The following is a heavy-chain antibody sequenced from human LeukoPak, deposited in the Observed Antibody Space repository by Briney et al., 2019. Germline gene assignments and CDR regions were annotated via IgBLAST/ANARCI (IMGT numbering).Heavy chain of an antibody. CDR3: ARVGGEAYYDFWSGYIANWFDP. Sequence: SETLSLTCTVSGGSISSYYWSWIRQPPGRGLEWIGYIYYSGSTNYNPSLKSRVPISVDTSKNQFSLKLSSVTAADTAVYYCARVGGEAYYDFWSGYIANWFDPWGQGTLVTVSS. D-gene: IGHD3-3*01. V-gene: IGHV4-59*08. CDR1: GGSISSYY. CDR2: IYYSGST. J-gene: IGHJ5*02.